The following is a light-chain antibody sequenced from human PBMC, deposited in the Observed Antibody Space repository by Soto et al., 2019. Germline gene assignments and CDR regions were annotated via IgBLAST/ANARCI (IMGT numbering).Light chain of an antibody. CDR1: QSLNNW. CDR2: DAS. Sequence: ASVGDRVTITCRASQSLNNWLAWYQQRPGKAPKLLIYDASTLERGVPSRFSGTGSGTEFTLTISSLQPDDFATYYCQQYHRASITFGQGTRWRL. V-gene: IGKV1-5*01. CDR3: QQYHRASIT. J-gene: IGKJ5*01.